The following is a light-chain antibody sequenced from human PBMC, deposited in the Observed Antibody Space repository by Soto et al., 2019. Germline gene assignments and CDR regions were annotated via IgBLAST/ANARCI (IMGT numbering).Light chain of an antibody. J-gene: IGKJ1*01. CDR1: QRVSSH. CDR2: AAS. V-gene: IGKV3-15*01. Sequence: ETVMTQSPVTLSVSPGDTATLSCRASQRVSSHLAWYQQKPGQAPRLLIYAASTRATGIPVRFSGSGSETEFTLTIRSLQSEDFALYYCHQYNNWPWTLGQGTKVDTK. CDR3: HQYNNWPWT.